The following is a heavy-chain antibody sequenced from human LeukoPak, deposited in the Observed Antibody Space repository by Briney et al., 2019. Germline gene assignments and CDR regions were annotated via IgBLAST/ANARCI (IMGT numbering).Heavy chain of an antibody. Sequence: SETLSLTCAVSGGSISSNNWWGWVRQPPGKGLEWIGEINHSGSTNYNPSLKSRVTISVDTSKNQFSLKLSSVTAADTAVYYCARQRYFDWLTDYWGQGTLVTVSS. CDR1: GGSISSNNW. J-gene: IGHJ4*02. CDR3: ARQRYFDWLTDY. V-gene: IGHV4-4*02. CDR2: INHSGST. D-gene: IGHD3-9*01.